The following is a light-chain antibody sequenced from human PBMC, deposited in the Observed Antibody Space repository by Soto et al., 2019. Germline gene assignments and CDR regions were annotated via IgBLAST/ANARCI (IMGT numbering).Light chain of an antibody. Sequence: EIVLTQSPATLSLSPGERATLSCRASQSVSIYLAWFQRKPGQAPRLLISDGSNRATGVPARFSGSGSGTDFTLTISSLEPEDFAVYYCQQRYSGPPITFGQGTRLEMK. J-gene: IGKJ5*01. V-gene: IGKV3-11*01. CDR2: DGS. CDR3: QQRYSGPPIT. CDR1: QSVSIY.